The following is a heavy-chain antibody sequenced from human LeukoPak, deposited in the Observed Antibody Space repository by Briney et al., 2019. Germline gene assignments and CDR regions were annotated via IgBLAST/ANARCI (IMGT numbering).Heavy chain of an antibody. CDR1: GDSISNYY. D-gene: IGHD3-3*01. J-gene: IGHJ4*02. Sequence: SETLSLTCTVSGDSISNYYWSWIRQPPGKGLEWIGYISYSGSTNYNPSLKSRVTISVDTSKNQFSLKLTSVTAADTAVYFCARKEWVPYYFGYWGQGTLVTVSS. CDR2: ISYSGST. V-gene: IGHV4-59*01. CDR3: ARKEWVPYYFGY.